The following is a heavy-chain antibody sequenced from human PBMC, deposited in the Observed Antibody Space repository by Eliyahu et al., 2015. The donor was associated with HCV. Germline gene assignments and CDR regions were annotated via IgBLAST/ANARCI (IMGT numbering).Heavy chain of an antibody. CDR1: GXXFXKAW. CDR2: IKSKTDGGTT. D-gene: IGHD3-10*01. Sequence: EVQLVESGGGLVKPGGSLRLSCAAXGXXFXKAWMSWVRQXPGKGLEWIGRIKSKTDGGTTDYAALVKGRFTISRDDSKSTLYLQMNSLKTEDTAVYYCTTGAPGGFDYYLDVWGQGTTVTVSS. V-gene: IGHV3-15*01. J-gene: IGHJ6*03. CDR3: TTGAPGGFDYYLDV.